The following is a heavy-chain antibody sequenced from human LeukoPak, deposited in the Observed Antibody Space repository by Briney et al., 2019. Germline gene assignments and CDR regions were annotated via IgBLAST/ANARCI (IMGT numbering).Heavy chain of an antibody. CDR3: ARVTVAGCVF. V-gene: IGHV5-10-1*01. D-gene: IGHD6-19*01. Sequence: GESLKISCEGSGYSFSSYWSCCGRQMPGKGLEWMGRIDPSDSYTNYSPSFQGHVTISADKSISTAYLQWSSLKASDTAMYYCARVTVAGCVFWGQRTLVTLSS. J-gene: IGHJ4*02. CDR2: IDPSDSYT. CDR1: GYSFSSYW.